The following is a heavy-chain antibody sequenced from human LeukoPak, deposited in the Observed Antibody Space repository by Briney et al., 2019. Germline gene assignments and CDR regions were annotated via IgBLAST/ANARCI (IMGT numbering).Heavy chain of an antibody. CDR2: INPNSGGT. J-gene: IGHJ4*02. Sequence: GASVKVSCKASGYTFTGYYMHWERQAPGQGLEWMGWINPNSGGTNYAQKFQGWVTMTRDTSISTAYMELSRLRSDDTAVYYCARDPVYYDSSGYPYYFDYWGQGTLVTVSS. D-gene: IGHD3-22*01. CDR3: ARDPVYYDSSGYPYYFDY. V-gene: IGHV1-2*04. CDR1: GYTFTGYY.